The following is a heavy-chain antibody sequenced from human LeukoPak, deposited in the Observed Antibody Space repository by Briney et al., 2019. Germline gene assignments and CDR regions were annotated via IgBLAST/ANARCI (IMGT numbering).Heavy chain of an antibody. CDR2: ISGSGGST. D-gene: IGHD3-3*01. CDR3: AKGVSYDFWSGYYGLDY. CDR1: GFTFSSYA. V-gene: IGHV3-23*01. Sequence: PGGSLRLSCAASGFTFSSYAMSWVRQAPGKGLEWVSAISGSGGSTYYADSVKGRFTISRDNSKNTLYLQMNILRAEDTAVYYGAKGVSYDFWSGYYGLDYWGQGTLVTVSS. J-gene: IGHJ4*02.